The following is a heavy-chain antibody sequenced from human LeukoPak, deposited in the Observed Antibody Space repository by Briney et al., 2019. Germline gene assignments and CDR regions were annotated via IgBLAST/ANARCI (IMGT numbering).Heavy chain of an antibody. D-gene: IGHD6-13*01. Sequence: ASVKVSCKASGYTFTSYGISWVRQAAGQGLEWMGWISAYNGNTNYAQKLQDRVTMTTDTSTSTAYMELRSLRSDDTAVYYCARDTRAGSGYSSSWYLDYWGQGTLVTVSS. CDR2: ISAYNGNT. J-gene: IGHJ4*02. CDR1: GYTFTSYG. V-gene: IGHV1-18*01. CDR3: ARDTRAGSGYSSSWYLDY.